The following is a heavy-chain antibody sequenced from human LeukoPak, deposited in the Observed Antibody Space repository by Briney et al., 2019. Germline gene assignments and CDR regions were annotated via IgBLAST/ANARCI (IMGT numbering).Heavy chain of an antibody. Sequence: SETLSLTCAVYGGSFSGYYWSWIRQPPGKGLEWVGEINHSGSTNYNPSLKSRVTISVDTSKNQFSLKLSSVTAADTAVYYCARGTAAGIDYWGQGTLVTVSS. CDR3: ARGTAAGIDY. V-gene: IGHV4-34*01. CDR1: GGSFSGYY. CDR2: INHSGST. J-gene: IGHJ4*02. D-gene: IGHD6-13*01.